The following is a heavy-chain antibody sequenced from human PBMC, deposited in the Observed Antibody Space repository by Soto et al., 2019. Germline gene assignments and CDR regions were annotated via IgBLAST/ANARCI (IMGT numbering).Heavy chain of an antibody. D-gene: IGHD3-10*01. J-gene: IGHJ5*02. V-gene: IGHV1-18*01. CDR1: GYTFTSYG. CDR3: ARAIITMVRGVIIPNWFDP. Sequence: ASVKVSCKASGYTFTSYGISWVRQAPGQGLEWMGWISAYNGNTNYAQKLQGRVTMTTDTSTSTAYMELRSLRSDDTAVYYCARAIITMVRGVIIPNWFDPCGQGTLVTVSS. CDR2: ISAYNGNT.